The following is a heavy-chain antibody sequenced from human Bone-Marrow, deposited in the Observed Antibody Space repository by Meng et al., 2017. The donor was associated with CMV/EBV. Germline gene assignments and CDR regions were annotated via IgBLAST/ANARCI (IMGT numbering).Heavy chain of an antibody. D-gene: IGHD3-22*01. Sequence: GSLRLSCTVSGGSISSYYWSWIRQPPGKGLEWIGYINYSGSTNYNPSLKSRVTISVDTSKNQFSLKLSSVTAADTAVYYCARTRITMLVGGAFDIWGQGTMVTVSS. V-gene: IGHV4-59*01. CDR2: INYSGST. CDR3: ARTRITMLVGGAFDI. J-gene: IGHJ3*02. CDR1: GGSISSYY.